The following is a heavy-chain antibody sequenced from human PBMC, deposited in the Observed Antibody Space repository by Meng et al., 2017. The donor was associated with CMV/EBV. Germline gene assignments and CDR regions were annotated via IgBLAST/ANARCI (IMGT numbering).Heavy chain of an antibody. CDR2: INHSGST. CDR1: GGSFSGYY. D-gene: IGHD1-26*01. CDR3: ARTRGKGGARGAYYYYYYGMDV. V-gene: IGHV4-34*01. Sequence: SETLSLTCAVYGGSFSGYYWSWIRQPPGKGLEWIGEINHSGSTNYNPSLKSRVTISVDTSKNQFSLKLSSVTAADTAVYYCARTRGKGGARGAYYYYYYGMDVWGQGTTVTVSS. J-gene: IGHJ6*02.